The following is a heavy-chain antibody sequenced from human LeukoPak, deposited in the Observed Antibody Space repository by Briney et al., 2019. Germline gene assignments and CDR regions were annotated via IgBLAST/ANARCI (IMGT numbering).Heavy chain of an antibody. D-gene: IGHD7-27*01. J-gene: IGHJ3*02. CDR1: GFTFSSYS. V-gene: IGHV3-21*01. CDR3: ARERWAGEDASDI. CDR2: ISSSSSYI. Sequence: GGSLRLSCAASGFTFSSYSMDWVRQAPGKGLEWVSSISSSSSYIYYADSVKGRFTISRDNAKNSLYLQMNSLRAEDTAVYYCARERWAGEDASDIWGQGTMVTVSS.